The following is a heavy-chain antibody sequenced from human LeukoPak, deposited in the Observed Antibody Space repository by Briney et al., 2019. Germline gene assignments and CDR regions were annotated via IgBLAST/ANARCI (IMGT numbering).Heavy chain of an antibody. CDR1: GYTFTSYY. CDR2: INPSGGST. D-gene: IGHD1-26*01. V-gene: IGHV1-46*01. Sequence: ASVKVSCKASGYTFTSYYMHWVRQAPGQGLEWMGIINPSGGSTSYAQKFQGRVTTTADTSTDTAYMELSSLRSEDTAVYYCATGGRNPRYYYYYMDVWGKGTTVTVSS. CDR3: ATGGRNPRYYYYYMDV. J-gene: IGHJ6*03.